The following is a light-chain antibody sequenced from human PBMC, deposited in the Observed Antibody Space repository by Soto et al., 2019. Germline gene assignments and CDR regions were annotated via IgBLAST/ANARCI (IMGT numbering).Light chain of an antibody. CDR1: QDISNY. Sequence: DIQMTQSPSSLSASVGDRVTITCQASQDISNYLNWYQQKPGIAPKLLIYDASNLETGVPSRFSGSGSGTDFTFTISSLQPEDIATYYCQQYDNLPYTFGQGTKLEIK. CDR2: DAS. CDR3: QQYDNLPYT. J-gene: IGKJ2*01. V-gene: IGKV1-33*01.